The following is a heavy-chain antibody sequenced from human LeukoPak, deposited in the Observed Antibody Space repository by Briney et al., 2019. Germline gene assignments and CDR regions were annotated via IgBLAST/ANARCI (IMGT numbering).Heavy chain of an antibody. Sequence: GGSLRLSCAASGFTFSSYGMHWVRQAPGKGLEWVALIWYDGSNKYYTDSVKGRPTISRDNSKNTLYLQTNSLRAEDTAIYYCAREGPRGNSQFDYWGQGTLVTVSS. J-gene: IGHJ4*02. CDR2: IWYDGSNK. V-gene: IGHV3-33*01. D-gene: IGHD2/OR15-2a*01. CDR1: GFTFSSYG. CDR3: AREGPRGNSQFDY.